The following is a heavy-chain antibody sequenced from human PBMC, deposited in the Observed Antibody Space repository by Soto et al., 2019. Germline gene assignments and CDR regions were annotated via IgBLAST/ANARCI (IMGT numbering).Heavy chain of an antibody. Sequence: PGASLKISCKGSGYSFTNYWITWVRQMTGKGLEWMGTIDPSDSYTNYGPSFQGHVTISADKSINTAYLQWSSLKTEDTAVYYCTTDREPRYYYDSGSDVRGQGTTVTVSS. V-gene: IGHV5-10-1*01. CDR2: IDPSDSYT. D-gene: IGHD3-22*01. CDR3: TTDREPRYYYDSGSDV. CDR1: GYSFTNYW. J-gene: IGHJ6*02.